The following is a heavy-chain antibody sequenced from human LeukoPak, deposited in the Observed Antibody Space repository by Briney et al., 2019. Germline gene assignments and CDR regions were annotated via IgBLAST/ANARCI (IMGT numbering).Heavy chain of an antibody. J-gene: IGHJ4*02. CDR1: GGSFSGYY. CDR3: ARGRWGMVRGVSFSRKGPSDY. V-gene: IGHV4-34*01. D-gene: IGHD3-10*01. Sequence: PSETLSLTCAVYGGSFSGYYWSWIRQPPGKGLEWIGEINHSGSTNYNPSLKSRVTISVDTSKNQLSLKLSSVTAADTAVYYCARGRWGMVRGVSFSRKGPSDYWGQGTLVTVSS. CDR2: INHSGST.